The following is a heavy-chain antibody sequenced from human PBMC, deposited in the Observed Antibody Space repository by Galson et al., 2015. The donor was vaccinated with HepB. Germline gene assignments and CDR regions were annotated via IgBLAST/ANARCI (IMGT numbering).Heavy chain of an antibody. Sequence: SVKVSCKASGGTLSSYAISWVRQAPGQGLEWMGGIIPIFGTANYAQKFQGRVTITADESTSTAYMELSSLRSEDTAVYYCARLTASIVVVGMDVWGQGTTVTVSS. CDR3: ARLTASIVVVGMDV. CDR2: IIPIFGTA. V-gene: IGHV1-69*13. D-gene: IGHD2-15*01. CDR1: GGTLSSYA. J-gene: IGHJ6*02.